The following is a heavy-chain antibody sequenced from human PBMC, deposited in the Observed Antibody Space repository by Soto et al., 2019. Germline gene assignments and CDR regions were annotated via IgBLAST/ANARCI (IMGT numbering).Heavy chain of an antibody. CDR2: VAYTGTP. CDR1: GDSIDSHGSH. J-gene: IGHJ4*02. V-gene: IGHV4-39*01. CDR3: ARHRACNTACDFDH. D-gene: IGHD2-15*01. Sequence: QLQLRESGPGLERPSETLSLSCFVSGDSIDSHGSHWSWIRQSPGKGLEWIGTVAYTGTPHSPPPLRCRVTVSADKSKNQFSLKLTSVTAAETAVYYCARHRACNTACDFDHWGQGTLVTVSS.